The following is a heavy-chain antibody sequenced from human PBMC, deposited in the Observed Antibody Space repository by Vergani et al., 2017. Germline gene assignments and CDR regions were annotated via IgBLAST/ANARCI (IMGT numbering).Heavy chain of an antibody. V-gene: IGHV3-30*03. Sequence: QVQLVESGGGVVQPGRSLRLSCAASGFTFSSYGMHWVRQAPGKGLEWVAVISYDGSNKYYADSVKGRFTISRDNSKNTLYLQMNSLRAEDTAVYYCATSGIAARRVFLSDWGQGTLVTVSS. CDR2: ISYDGSNK. CDR3: ATSGIAARRVFLSD. CDR1: GFTFSSYG. J-gene: IGHJ4*02. D-gene: IGHD6-6*01.